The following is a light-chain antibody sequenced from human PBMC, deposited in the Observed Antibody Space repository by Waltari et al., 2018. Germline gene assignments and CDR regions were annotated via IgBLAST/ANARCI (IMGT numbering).Light chain of an antibody. CDR3: SSYTSSSTGI. J-gene: IGLJ2*01. CDR2: EVY. Sequence: QSALTQPASVSGSPGQSITISCTATSSDIGGSNFVSWYQQPPAKVPKPVIYEVYNRPSGVSYRFSGSKSGNPASLTLSGLQAEDEADYYCSSYTSSSTGIFGGGTKLTVL. V-gene: IGLV2-14*01. CDR1: SSDIGGSNF.